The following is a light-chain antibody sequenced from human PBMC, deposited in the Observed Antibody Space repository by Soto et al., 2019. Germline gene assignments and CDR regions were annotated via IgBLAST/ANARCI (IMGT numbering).Light chain of an antibody. CDR1: QNIHNRM. Sequence: EIMMTHSPATLSVSPCERVTLSFRASQNIHNRMSWSLQKPGQAPRLLIYGASNRATGIPDRFSGSGSGTDFTLTISRLEPEDFAVYYCQQYGSSGTFGQGTKVDIK. CDR3: QQYGSSGT. CDR2: GAS. V-gene: IGKV3-20*01. J-gene: IGKJ1*01.